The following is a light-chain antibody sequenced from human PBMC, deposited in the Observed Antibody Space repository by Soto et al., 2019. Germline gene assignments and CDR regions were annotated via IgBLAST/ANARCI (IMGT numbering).Light chain of an antibody. CDR2: DVN. Sequence: QSALTQPPSASGSPGQSVAISCTGTASDIGGYSFVSWYQQHPGKAPKLLIYDVNKRPSRVPDRFSGSKSGNTASLTVSGLQAEDEAEYYCSAHGGTNPYVFGTGTKLTVL. V-gene: IGLV2-8*01. CDR3: SAHGGTNPYV. J-gene: IGLJ1*01. CDR1: ASDIGGYSF.